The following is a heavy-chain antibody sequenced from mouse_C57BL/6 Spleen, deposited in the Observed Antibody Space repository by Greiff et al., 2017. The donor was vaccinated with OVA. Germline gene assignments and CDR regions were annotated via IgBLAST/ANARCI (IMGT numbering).Heavy chain of an antibody. CDR1: GYTFTDYY. J-gene: IGHJ2*01. Sequence: QVQLQQSGAELVRPGASVKLSCKASGYTFTDYYINWVKQRPGQGLEWIARIYPGSGNTYYNEKFKGKATLTAEKSSSTAYMQLSSLTSEDSAVYFCARETAHATDYWGQGTTLTVSS. CDR2: IYPGSGNT. V-gene: IGHV1-76*01. CDR3: ARETAHATDY. D-gene: IGHD3-2*02.